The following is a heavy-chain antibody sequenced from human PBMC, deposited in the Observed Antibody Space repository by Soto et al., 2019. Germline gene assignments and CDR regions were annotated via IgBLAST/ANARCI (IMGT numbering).Heavy chain of an antibody. CDR3: ALRRVAYADF. J-gene: IGHJ4*02. V-gene: IGHV3-74*01. Sequence: PGGSLRLSCVASGFTFSSHWMHWVRQAPGKGLVWVSRINSDGSSTSYADSVKGRFTISRDNAKNTLYLQMNSLRAEDTAVYYCALRRVAYADFWGQGTRVTVSS. CDR1: GFTFSSHW. CDR2: INSDGSST. D-gene: IGHD2-2*01.